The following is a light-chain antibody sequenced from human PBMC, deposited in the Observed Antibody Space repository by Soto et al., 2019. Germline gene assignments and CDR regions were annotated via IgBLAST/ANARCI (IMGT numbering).Light chain of an antibody. J-gene: IGKJ1*01. Sequence: EIVLTQSPGTLSLSPGETATLSCSASESVASNYLAWYQQKPGQAPRLLMYGASSRATGIPDRFSGSGSGTDFTLSITRLQPEDCAVYYCQQYGSSPWTSGQGTKVEIK. CDR3: QQYGSSPWT. V-gene: IGKV3-20*01. CDR1: ESVASNY. CDR2: GAS.